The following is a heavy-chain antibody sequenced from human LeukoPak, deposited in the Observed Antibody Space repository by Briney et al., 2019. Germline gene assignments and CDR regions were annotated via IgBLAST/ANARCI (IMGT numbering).Heavy chain of an antibody. J-gene: IGHJ4*02. CDR2: IIPILGIA. D-gene: IGHD5-24*01. CDR3: ARVGRWLQVDYFDY. V-gene: IGHV1-69*04. CDR1: GGTFSSYA. Sequence: SVNVSCKASGGTFSSYAISWVRQAPGQGLEWMGRIIPILGIANYAQTFQGRVTITADKSTSTVYMELSSLRSEDTAVYYCARVGRWLQVDYFDYWGQGTLVTVSS.